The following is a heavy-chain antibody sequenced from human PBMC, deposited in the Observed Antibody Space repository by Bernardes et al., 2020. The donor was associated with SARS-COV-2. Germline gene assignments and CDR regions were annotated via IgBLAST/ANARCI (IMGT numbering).Heavy chain of an antibody. CDR1: GFNFPNAW. V-gene: IGHV3-15*01. J-gene: IGHJ4*02. CDR3: TTDPF. Sequence: GVLRLSCVASGFNFPNAWMNWVRQAPGKGLEWVGRIKSRADGGTSDYSAPVKGRFTISRDDSKDMLYLQMNSLKIEDTAVYYCTTDPFWGQGTLVTVSS. CDR2: IKSRADGGTS.